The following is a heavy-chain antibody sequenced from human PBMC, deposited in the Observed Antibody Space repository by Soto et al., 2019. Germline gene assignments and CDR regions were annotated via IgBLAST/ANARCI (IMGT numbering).Heavy chain of an antibody. CDR3: ARDSGYGSGTPVNHRLDY. CDR2: ISYDGSNK. J-gene: IGHJ4*01. CDR1: GFTFSSYA. V-gene: IGHV3-30-3*01. D-gene: IGHD3-10*01. Sequence: LRLSCAASGFTFSSYAMHWVRQAPGKGLEWVAVISYDGSNKYYADSVKGRFTLSRDNAKNSLYLQIDSLRAEDTALYYCARDSGYGSGTPVNHRLDYWGHGTLVTVSS.